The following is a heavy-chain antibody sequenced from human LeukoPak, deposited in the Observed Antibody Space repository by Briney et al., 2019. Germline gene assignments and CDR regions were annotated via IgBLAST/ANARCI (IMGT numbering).Heavy chain of an antibody. CDR3: ARGRGIAAAVHFDY. CDR2: INHSGST. V-gene: IGHV4-34*01. J-gene: IGHJ4*02. CDR1: GGSFSGYY. Sequence: PSETLSLTYAVYGGSFSGYYWSWIRQPPGKGPEWIGEINHSGSTNYNPSLKSRVTISVDTSKNQFSLKLSSVTAADTAVYYCARGRGIAAAVHFDYWGQGTLVTVSS. D-gene: IGHD6-25*01.